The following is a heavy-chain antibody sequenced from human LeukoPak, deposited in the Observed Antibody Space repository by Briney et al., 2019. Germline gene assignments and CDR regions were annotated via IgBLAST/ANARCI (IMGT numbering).Heavy chain of an antibody. V-gene: IGHV1-18*04. CDR3: ARGGHVPYYYYSMDV. Sequence: ASVKVSCKASGYTFTSYGISWVRQAPGQGLEWMGWISAYNGNTNYAQKLQGRVTMTTDTSTGTAYMELRSLRSDDTAVYYCARGGHVPYYYYSMDVWGKGTTVTVSS. CDR1: GYTFTSYG. J-gene: IGHJ6*04. CDR2: ISAYNGNT. D-gene: IGHD3-10*01.